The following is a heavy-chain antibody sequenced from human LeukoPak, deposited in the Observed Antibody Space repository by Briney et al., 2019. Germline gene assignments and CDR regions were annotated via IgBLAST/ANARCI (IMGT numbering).Heavy chain of an antibody. CDR3: ANDLLRGAADY. D-gene: IGHD3-10*01. CDR1: GFTFSSYW. J-gene: IGHJ4*02. V-gene: IGHV3-74*01. CDR2: TNPDGSIT. Sequence: PGGSLRLSCAVSGFTFSSYWMHWVRQAPGKGLVWVSLTNPDGSITDYADSVRGRFTISRDNAKNTVFLQMNSLRAEDTAVYYCANDLLRGAADYWGQGALVTVSS.